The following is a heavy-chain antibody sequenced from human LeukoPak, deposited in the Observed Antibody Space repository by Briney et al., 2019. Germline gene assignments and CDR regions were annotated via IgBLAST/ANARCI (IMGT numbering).Heavy chain of an antibody. V-gene: IGHV3-23*01. D-gene: IGHD3-22*01. J-gene: IGHJ4*02. CDR2: ISGSGDST. CDR1: GFTFGTYA. Sequence: PGGSLRLSCAASGFTFGTYAMSWVRQAPGKGLEWDSSISGSGDSTYYADSVKGRFTISRDNSKKTLSLQMNTLRAEDTAIYYCAKDLRWYYDTTGYYSFDYWGQGTLVTVSS. CDR3: AKDLRWYYDTTGYYSFDY.